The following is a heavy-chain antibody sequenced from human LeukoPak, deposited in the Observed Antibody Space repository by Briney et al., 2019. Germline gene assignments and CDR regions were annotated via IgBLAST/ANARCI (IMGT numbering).Heavy chain of an antibody. J-gene: IGHJ5*02. D-gene: IGHD4-11*01. Sequence: PGGSLRLSCAASGLTFNSFGFHWVRQAPGKGLEWVAVISYDENKKYHTESVKSRFTISRDNSMNTLYLQMTGLRVEDTAVYYCAKGWSSNYFSIDAWGQGTLVTASS. V-gene: IGHV3-30*18. CDR1: GLTFNSFG. CDR2: ISYDENKK. CDR3: AKGWSSNYFSIDA.